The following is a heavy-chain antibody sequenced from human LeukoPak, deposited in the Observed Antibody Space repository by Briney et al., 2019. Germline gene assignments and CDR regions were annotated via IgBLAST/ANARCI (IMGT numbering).Heavy chain of an antibody. CDR3: ARDPGSSWYALDYFDY. D-gene: IGHD6-13*01. J-gene: IGHJ4*02. CDR2: ISAYNGNT. V-gene: IGHV1-18*01. Sequence: ASVKVSCKASGYTFTSYGISRVRQAPGQGLEWMGWISAYNGNTNYAQKLQGRVTMTTDTSTSTAYMELRSLRSDDTAVYYCARDPGSSWYALDYFDYWGQGTLVTVSS. CDR1: GYTFTSYG.